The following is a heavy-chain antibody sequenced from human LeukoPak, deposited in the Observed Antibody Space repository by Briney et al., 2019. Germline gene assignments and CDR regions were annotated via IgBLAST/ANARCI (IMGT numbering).Heavy chain of an antibody. CDR1: GYTFTGYY. CDR2: INPNSGGT. D-gene: IGHD5-18*01. J-gene: IGHJ4*02. CDR3: ARVPTAVDTAMVTAY. V-gene: IGHV1-2*02. Sequence: ASVKVSCKASGYTFTGYYMHWVRQAPGQGLEWMGWINPNSGGTNYAQKFQGRVTMTRDTSISTAYMELSRLRSDDTAVYYCARVPTAVDTAMVTAYWGQGTLVTVSS.